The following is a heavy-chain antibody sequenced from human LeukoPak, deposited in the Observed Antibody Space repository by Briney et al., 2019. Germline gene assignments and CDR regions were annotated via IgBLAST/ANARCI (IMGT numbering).Heavy chain of an antibody. V-gene: IGHV3-30*18. Sequence: PGGSLRLSCAASGFTFSSYWMHWVRQAPGKGLEWVAVISYDGSNKYYADSVKGRFTISRDNSKNTLYLQMNSLRAEDTAVYYCAKDGEIAGIACYYFDYWGQGTLVTVSS. J-gene: IGHJ4*02. D-gene: IGHD3-10*01. CDR1: GFTFSSYW. CDR2: ISYDGSNK. CDR3: AKDGEIAGIACYYFDY.